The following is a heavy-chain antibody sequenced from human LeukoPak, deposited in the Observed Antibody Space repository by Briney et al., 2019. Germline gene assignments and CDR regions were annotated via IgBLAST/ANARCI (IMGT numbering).Heavy chain of an antibody. V-gene: IGHV4-61*01. CDR1: GGSVGSGSYY. CDR3: AAMAVNWFDP. CDR2: ILYSDIT. D-gene: IGHD5-18*01. Sequence: PSETLSLTCTVSGGSVGSGSYYWSWIRQSPGKGLEWIGYILYSDITNYNPSLKSRVTMSVDTSKNQFSLRLTSVTAADTAVYCCAAMAVNWFDPWGQGTLVIVSS. J-gene: IGHJ5*02.